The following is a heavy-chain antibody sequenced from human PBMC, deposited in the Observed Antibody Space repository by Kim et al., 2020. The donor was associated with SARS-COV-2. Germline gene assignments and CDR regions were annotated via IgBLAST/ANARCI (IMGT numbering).Heavy chain of an antibody. Sequence: ASVKVSCKASGFTFSNFNVNWVRQAPGQGPEWMGWMNPERGKTGYAHKFQGRVTMTTNTTISIAYMELSSLRSEDTAVYYCARTYTVVRIVPEDS. V-gene: IGHV1-8*01. CDR1: GFTFSNFN. CDR3: ARTYTVVRIVPEDS. D-gene: IGHD3-10*01. J-gene: IGHJ5*01. CDR2: MNPERGKT.